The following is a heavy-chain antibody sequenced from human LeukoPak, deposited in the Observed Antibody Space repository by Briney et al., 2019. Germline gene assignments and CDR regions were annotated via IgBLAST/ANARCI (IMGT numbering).Heavy chain of an antibody. V-gene: IGHV4-4*02. CDR2: IYHSGST. CDR1: GGPISSSNW. Sequence: PSETLSLTCAVSGGPISSSNWWSWVRQPPGKGLEWIGEIYHSGSTNYNPSLKSRVTISVDTSKNQFSLKLSSVTAADTAVYYCARDRGSYRQGFDYWGQGTLVTVSS. J-gene: IGHJ4*02. D-gene: IGHD1-26*01. CDR3: ARDRGSYRQGFDY.